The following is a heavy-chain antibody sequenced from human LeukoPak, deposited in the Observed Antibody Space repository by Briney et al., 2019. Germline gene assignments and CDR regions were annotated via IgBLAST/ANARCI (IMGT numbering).Heavy chain of an antibody. CDR3: ARDVATRQRTVLYDS. J-gene: IGHJ4*02. V-gene: IGHV3-66*01. D-gene: IGHD3-16*02. CDR1: GISVSSNY. CDR2: IYVDGST. Sequence: HPGGSLRLFCAASGISVSSNYMSWVRQAPGKGLQWVSVIYVDGSTYYADSVKGRITISRGNSRNTLYLQMNSLRAEDTAVYYCARDVATRQRTVLYDSWGQGALVTVSS.